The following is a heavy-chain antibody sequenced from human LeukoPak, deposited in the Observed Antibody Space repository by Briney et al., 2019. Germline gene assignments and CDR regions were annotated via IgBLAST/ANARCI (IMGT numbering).Heavy chain of an antibody. Sequence: GGSLRLSCAASGFTFSSYAMSWVRQAPGKGLEWVSGISGSGGNTYYADSVEGRFTFSRDNSKNTLYLHMNSLGAEDTAVYYCAGAYSATYYFEYWGQGTLVTVSS. J-gene: IGHJ4*02. CDR2: ISGSGGNT. CDR1: GFTFSSYA. CDR3: AGAYSATYYFEY. V-gene: IGHV3-23*01. D-gene: IGHD6-13*01.